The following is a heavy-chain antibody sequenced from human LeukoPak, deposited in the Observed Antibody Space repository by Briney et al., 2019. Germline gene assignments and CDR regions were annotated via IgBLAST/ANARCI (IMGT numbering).Heavy chain of an antibody. V-gene: IGHV3-21*01. D-gene: IGHD3-9*01. CDR3: ATDDWSEPAIDY. J-gene: IGHJ4*02. Sequence: PGGSLRLSCAASGFTFSSYSMNWVRQAPGKGLEWVSSISSSSSYIYYADSVKGRFTISRDNAKNSLYLQMNSLRAEDTAVYYCATDDWSEPAIDYWGQGTLVTVSS. CDR2: ISSSSSYI. CDR1: GFTFSSYS.